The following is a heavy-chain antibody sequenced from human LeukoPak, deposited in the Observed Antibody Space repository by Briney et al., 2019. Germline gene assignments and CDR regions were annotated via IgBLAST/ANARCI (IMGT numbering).Heavy chain of an antibody. CDR3: ARVPSGSYTEHPFGY. CDR1: GYTFTSYY. Sequence: GASVKVSCKASGYTFTSYYMHWVRQAPGQGLEWMGIINPSGGSTSYAQKFQGRVTMTRDTSTSTVYMELSSLRSEDTAVYYCARVPSGSYTEHPFGYWGQGTLVTVSS. V-gene: IGHV1-46*01. D-gene: IGHD1-26*01. CDR2: INPSGGST. J-gene: IGHJ4*02.